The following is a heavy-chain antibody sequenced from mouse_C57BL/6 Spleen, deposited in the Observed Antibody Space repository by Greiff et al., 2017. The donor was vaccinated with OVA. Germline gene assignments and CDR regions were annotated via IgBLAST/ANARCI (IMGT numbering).Heavy chain of an antibody. D-gene: IGHD1-1*01. V-gene: IGHV5-4*01. CDR3: ARDYYYGSSRFDY. CDR2: ISDGGSYT. CDR1: GFTFSSYA. J-gene: IGHJ2*01. Sequence: EVNVVESGGGLVKPGGSLKLSCAASGFTFSSYAMSWVRQTPEKRLEWVATISDGGSYTYYPDNVKGRFTISRDNAKNNLYLQMSHLKSEDTAMYYCARDYYYGSSRFDYWGQGTTLTVSS.